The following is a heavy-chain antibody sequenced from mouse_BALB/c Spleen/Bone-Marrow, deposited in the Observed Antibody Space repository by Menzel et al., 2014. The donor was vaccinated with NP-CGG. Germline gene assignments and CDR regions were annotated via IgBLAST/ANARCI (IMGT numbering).Heavy chain of an antibody. Sequence: QVQLQQPGAELVKPGASVKLSCKASGYTFTSYDINWVRQRPEQGLEWIGWIFPGDGSIKYNEKFKGKATLATDKSSSTAYMQLSRLTSEDSAVYFCARNYRYAWFAYWGQGTLVTVSA. V-gene: IGHV1S56*01. D-gene: IGHD2-14*01. J-gene: IGHJ3*01. CDR2: IFPGDGSI. CDR3: ARNYRYAWFAY. CDR1: GYTFTSYD.